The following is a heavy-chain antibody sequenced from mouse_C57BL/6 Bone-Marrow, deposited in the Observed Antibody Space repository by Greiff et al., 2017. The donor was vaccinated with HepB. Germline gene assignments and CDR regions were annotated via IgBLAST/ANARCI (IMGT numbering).Heavy chain of an antibody. D-gene: IGHD1-1*01. CDR3: ARGADYYGSILDY. CDR2: ISYSGST. V-gene: IGHV3-8*01. CDR1: GYSITSDY. J-gene: IGHJ2*01. Sequence: EVQLQESGPGLAKPSQTLSLTCSVTGYSITSDYWNWIRKFPGNKLEYMGYISYSGSTYYNPSLKSRISITLDTSKNQYYWQLNSVTTEATATYYCARGADYYGSILDYWGQGTTLTGSS.